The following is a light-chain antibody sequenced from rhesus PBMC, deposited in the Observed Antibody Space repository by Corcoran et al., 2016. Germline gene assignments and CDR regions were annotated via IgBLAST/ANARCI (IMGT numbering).Light chain of an antibody. CDR1: QSISSW. V-gene: IGKV1-22*01. CDR3: QQYSSSPWT. CDR2: KAA. J-gene: IGKJ1*01. Sequence: DIQMTQSPSSLSASVGDTVTITCRASQSISSWLAWYQQKPGKAPKLMIYKAASLQSGVPSRFSGPGSGTDFTLTLSSLQSEDFATYYCQQYSSSPWTFGQGTKVEIK.